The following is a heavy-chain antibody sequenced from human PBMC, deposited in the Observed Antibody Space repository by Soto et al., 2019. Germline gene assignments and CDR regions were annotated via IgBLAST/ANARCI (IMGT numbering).Heavy chain of an antibody. CDR2: ISYDGSNK. J-gene: IGHJ4*02. Sequence: QVQLVESGGGVVQPGRSLRLSCAASGFTFSSYAMHWVRQAPGKGLEWVAVISYDGSNKYYADSVKGRFIISRDNSKNTLYLQMNSLRAEDTAVYYCARDLDSGSYDYWGQGTLVTVSS. CDR1: GFTFSSYA. CDR3: ARDLDSGSYDY. D-gene: IGHD1-26*01. V-gene: IGHV3-30-3*01.